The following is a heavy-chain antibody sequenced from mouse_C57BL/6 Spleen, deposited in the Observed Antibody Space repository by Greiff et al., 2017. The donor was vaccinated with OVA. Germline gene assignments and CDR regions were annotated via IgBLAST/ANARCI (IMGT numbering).Heavy chain of an antibody. D-gene: IGHD1-1*01. J-gene: IGHJ2*01. CDR2: IHPNSGST. V-gene: IGHV1-64*01. CDR3: ARTDYYCKSDY. Sequence: VQLQQPGAELVKPGASVKLSCKASGYTFTSYWMHWVKQRPGQGLEWIGMIHPNSGSTNYNEKLKSKATLTVDKSSSTAYMQLSSLTSEDSAVYYCARTDYYCKSDYWGQGTTVTVSS. CDR1: GYTFTSYW.